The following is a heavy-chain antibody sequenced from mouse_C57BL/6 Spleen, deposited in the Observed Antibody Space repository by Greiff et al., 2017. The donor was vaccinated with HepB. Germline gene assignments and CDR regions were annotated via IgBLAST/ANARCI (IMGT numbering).Heavy chain of an antibody. CDR3: ARDLWESAMDY. V-gene: IGHV5-4*01. J-gene: IGHJ4*01. CDR1: GFTFSSYA. CDR2: ISDGGSYT. D-gene: IGHD4-1*01. Sequence: EVKLMESGGGLVKPGGSLKLSCAASGFTFSSYAMSWVRQTPEKRLEWVATISDGGSYTYYPDNVKGRFTISRDNAKNNLYLQMSHLKSEDTAMYYCARDLWESAMDYWGQGTSVTVSS.